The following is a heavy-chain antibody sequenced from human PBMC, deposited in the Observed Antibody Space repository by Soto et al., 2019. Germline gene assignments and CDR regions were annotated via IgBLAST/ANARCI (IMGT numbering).Heavy chain of an antibody. D-gene: IGHD6-13*01. J-gene: IGHJ5*02. CDR1: GGSISSYY. CDR3: ARDRFYAAAGIRWFDP. V-gene: IGHV4-59*01. Sequence: SETLSLTCTVSGGSISSYYWSWIRQPPGKGLEWIGYIYYSGSTNYNPSLKSRVTISVDTSKNQFSLKLSSVTAADTAVYYCARDRFYAAAGIRWFDPWGQGTLVTVSS. CDR2: IYYSGST.